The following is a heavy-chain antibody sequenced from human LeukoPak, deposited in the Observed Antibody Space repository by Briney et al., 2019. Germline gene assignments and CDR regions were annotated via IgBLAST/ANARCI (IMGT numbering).Heavy chain of an antibody. Sequence: GGSLRLSCGVSGFSIGNNGMHWIRQAPDKGLERVAMISHDGGAKYYGDSVKGRLTISRDNSDNTLYLQMNSLRVEDTAVYYCARDWGSSGWYNWFDPWGQGILVTVSS. D-gene: IGHD3-16*01. J-gene: IGHJ5*02. CDR2: ISHDGGAK. CDR3: ARDWGSSGWYNWFDP. V-gene: IGHV3-30*03. CDR1: GFSIGNNG.